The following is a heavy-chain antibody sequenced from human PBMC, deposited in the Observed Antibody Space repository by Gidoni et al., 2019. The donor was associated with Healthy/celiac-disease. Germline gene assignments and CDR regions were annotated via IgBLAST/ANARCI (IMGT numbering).Heavy chain of an antibody. CDR3: ARDSKYCSGGSCYSAYYYYYGMDV. Sequence: QVQLVESGGGVVQPGRSLRLSCAASGFTFSSYGMHWVRQAPGKGLEWVAVIWYDGSNKYYADSVKGRFTISRDNSKNTLYLQMNSLRAEDTAVYYCARDSKYCSGGSCYSAYYYYYGMDVWGQGTTVTVSS. J-gene: IGHJ6*02. V-gene: IGHV3-33*01. CDR1: GFTFSSYG. D-gene: IGHD2-15*01. CDR2: IWYDGSNK.